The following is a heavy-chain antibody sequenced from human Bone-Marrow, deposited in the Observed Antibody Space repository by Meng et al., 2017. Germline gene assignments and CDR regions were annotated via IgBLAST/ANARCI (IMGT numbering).Heavy chain of an antibody. Sequence: GESLEISCAASGFTFSSYAMSWVRQAPGKGLEWVSAISGSGGSTYYADSVKGRFTISRDNAKNSLYLQMNSLRAEDTAVYYCARDSPTSRYFDLWGRGTLVTGSS. CDR1: GFTFSSYA. V-gene: IGHV3-23*01. CDR3: ARDSPTSRYFDL. J-gene: IGHJ2*01. CDR2: ISGSGGST.